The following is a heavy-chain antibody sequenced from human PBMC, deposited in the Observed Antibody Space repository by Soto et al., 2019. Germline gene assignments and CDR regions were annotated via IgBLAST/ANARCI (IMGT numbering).Heavy chain of an antibody. V-gene: IGHV3-74*01. Sequence: VQLVESGGALVQPGGSLRLSCAASGSTFSSYWMHWIRQAPGKGLVWVSRINGDGSSTTYADAVKGRFTSSRDNDKNTLYMQMNSRGVEDTAVYYCARPVEISGGAWFDPWGQGTLVTVSS. CDR3: ARPVEISGGAWFDP. J-gene: IGHJ5*02. CDR1: GSTFSSYW. D-gene: IGHD3-3*01. CDR2: INGDGSST.